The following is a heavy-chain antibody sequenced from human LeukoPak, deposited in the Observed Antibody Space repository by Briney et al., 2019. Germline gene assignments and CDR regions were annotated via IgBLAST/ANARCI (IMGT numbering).Heavy chain of an antibody. J-gene: IGHJ6*03. CDR2: IIPIFGTA. D-gene: IGHD7-27*01. CDR3: ARDPNHWGPYYMDV. Sequence: GASVKVSCKASGYTFTSYGISWVRQAPGQGLEWMGRIIPIFGTANYAQKLQGRVTITTDESTSTAYMELSSLRSEDTAVYYCARDPNHWGPYYMDVWGKGTTVTVSS. V-gene: IGHV1-69*05. CDR1: GYTFTSYG.